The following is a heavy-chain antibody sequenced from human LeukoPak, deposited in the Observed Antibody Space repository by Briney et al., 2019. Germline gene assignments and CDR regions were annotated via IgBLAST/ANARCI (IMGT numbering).Heavy chain of an antibody. CDR2: IWYDGSNK. J-gene: IGHJ4*02. D-gene: IGHD3-22*01. CDR1: GLTFSSYG. Sequence: GGSLRLSCAASGLTFSSYGMHWVRQAPGKGLEWVAVIWYDGSNKYYADSVKGRFTISRDNSKNTLYLQMNSLRAEDTAVYYCARSYYYDSSHTVDYWGQGTLVTVSS. CDR3: ARSYYYDSSHTVDY. V-gene: IGHV3-33*01.